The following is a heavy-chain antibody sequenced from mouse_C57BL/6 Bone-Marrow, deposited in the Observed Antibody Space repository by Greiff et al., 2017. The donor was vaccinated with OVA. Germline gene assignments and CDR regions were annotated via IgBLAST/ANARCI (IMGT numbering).Heavy chain of an antibody. D-gene: IGHD1-1*01. Sequence: EVQLQESGGGLVQPGGSMKLSCAASGFTFSDAWMDWVRQSPEKGLEWVAEIRNKANNHATYYAESVKGRFTISRDDSKSSVYLQMNSLRAEDTGIYYCTRPSGSSNWYFDVWGTGTTVTVSS. V-gene: IGHV6-6*01. J-gene: IGHJ1*03. CDR3: TRPSGSSNWYFDV. CDR1: GFTFSDAW. CDR2: IRNKANNHAT.